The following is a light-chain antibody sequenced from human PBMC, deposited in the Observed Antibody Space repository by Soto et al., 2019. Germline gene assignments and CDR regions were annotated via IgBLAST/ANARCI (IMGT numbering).Light chain of an antibody. Sequence: EIVMTQSPATLSVSPGERATLSCRASQSVSSDLAWYHQKPGQAPRLLIYGASTRVTXXXXXXXXSGSGTDFTLNISRLATEDSAVDYCQQYNNWPSLTFGGGTKVDIK. J-gene: IGKJ4*01. CDR1: QSVSSD. CDR2: GAS. V-gene: IGKV3-15*01. CDR3: QQYNNWPSLT.